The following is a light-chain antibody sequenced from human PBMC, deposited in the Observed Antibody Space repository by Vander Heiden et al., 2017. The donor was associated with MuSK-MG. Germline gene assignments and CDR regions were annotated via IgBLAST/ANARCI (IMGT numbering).Light chain of an antibody. CDR1: SSDIGGYDY. CDR2: DVS. J-gene: IGLJ2*01. V-gene: IGLV2-14*03. Sequence: QSALTQPASVSGSPGQSITISCTGTSSDIGGYDYVSWYQQHPGKAPERMMYDVSNRPSGVSNRFSGSKSGDTASLNISGLQAEDEAEDYCSSSTSTNTLMVFGGGTRLTVL. CDR3: SSSTSTNTLMV.